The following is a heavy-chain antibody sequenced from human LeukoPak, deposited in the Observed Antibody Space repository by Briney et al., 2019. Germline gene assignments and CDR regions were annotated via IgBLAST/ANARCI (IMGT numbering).Heavy chain of an antibody. CDR3: TRDVSGYYGSGRLDY. V-gene: IGHV3-49*03. Sequence: GRSLRLSCTASGFTFGDYAMSWFRPAPGKGLEWVGFIRSKAYGGTTEYAASVKGRFTISRDDSKSIAYLQMNSLKTEDTAVYYCTRDVSGYYGSGRLDYWGQGTLVTVSS. J-gene: IGHJ4*02. D-gene: IGHD3-10*01. CDR2: IRSKAYGGTT. CDR1: GFTFGDYA.